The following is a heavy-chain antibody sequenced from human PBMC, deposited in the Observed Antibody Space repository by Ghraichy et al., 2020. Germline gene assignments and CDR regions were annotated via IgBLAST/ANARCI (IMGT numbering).Heavy chain of an antibody. Sequence: GGSLRLSCAASGFTFSSYGMHWVRQAPGKGLEWVAFIRYDGSNKYYADSVKGRFTISRDNSKNTLYLQMNSLRAEDTAVYYCAASGKRILITMIAPDYWGQGTLVTVSS. J-gene: IGHJ4*02. D-gene: IGHD3-22*01. CDR3: AASGKRILITMIAPDY. CDR2: IRYDGSNK. V-gene: IGHV3-30*02. CDR1: GFTFSSYG.